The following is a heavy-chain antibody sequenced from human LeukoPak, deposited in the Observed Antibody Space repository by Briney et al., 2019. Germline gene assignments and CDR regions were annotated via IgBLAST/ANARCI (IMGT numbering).Heavy chain of an antibody. Sequence: GGSLRLSCAASGFTFDDYAMHWVRPAPGKGLEWVSGISWNSGSIGYADSVKGRFTISRDNAKNSLYLQMNSLRAGDTALYYCAKDIGNYGPGDDYWGQGTLVTVSS. CDR1: GFTFDDYA. V-gene: IGHV3-9*01. CDR2: ISWNSGSI. D-gene: IGHD3-16*01. CDR3: AKDIGNYGPGDDY. J-gene: IGHJ4*02.